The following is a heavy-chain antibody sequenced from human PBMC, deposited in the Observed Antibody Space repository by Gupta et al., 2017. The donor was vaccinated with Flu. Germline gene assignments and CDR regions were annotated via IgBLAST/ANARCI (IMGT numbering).Heavy chain of an antibody. Sequence: QVQLQQWGAGLLKPSETLSLTCAVYGGSFSGYYWSWIRQPPGKGLEWIGEINHSGSTNYNPSLKSRVTISVDTSKNQFSLKLSSVTAADTAVYYCARGGGAVAGTPLFDYWGQGTLVTVSS. CDR2: INHSGST. CDR1: GGSFSGYY. CDR3: ARGGGAVAGTPLFDY. J-gene: IGHJ4*02. D-gene: IGHD6-19*01. V-gene: IGHV4-34*01.